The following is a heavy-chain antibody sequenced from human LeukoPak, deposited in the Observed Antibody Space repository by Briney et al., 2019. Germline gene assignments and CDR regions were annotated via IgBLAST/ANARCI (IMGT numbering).Heavy chain of an antibody. CDR1: GFTFSSYA. CDR2: ISGSGGST. J-gene: IGHJ4*02. Sequence: PGGSLRLSCADSGFTFSSYAMSWVRQAPGEGLEWVSEISGSGGSTYYADSVKGRFTISRDNSKNTLYLQMNSLRAEDTAVYYCAKAYSSSWYDTPFDYWGQGTLVTVSS. D-gene: IGHD6-13*01. V-gene: IGHV3-23*01. CDR3: AKAYSSSWYDTPFDY.